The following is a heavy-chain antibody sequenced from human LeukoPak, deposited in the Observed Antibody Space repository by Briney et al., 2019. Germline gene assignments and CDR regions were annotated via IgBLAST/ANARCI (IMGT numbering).Heavy chain of an antibody. CDR3: ARRGLELSAAGVIDY. CDR1: GYSFTSYW. D-gene: IGHD6-13*01. Sequence: GEFLKISCQGSGYSFTSYWISWVRQMPGKGLEWMGRIDPSDSYTNYSPSFQGHVTISADKSISTAYLQWSSLKASDTAMYYCARRGLELSAAGVIDYWGQGTLVTVSS. V-gene: IGHV5-10-1*01. CDR2: IDPSDSYT. J-gene: IGHJ4*02.